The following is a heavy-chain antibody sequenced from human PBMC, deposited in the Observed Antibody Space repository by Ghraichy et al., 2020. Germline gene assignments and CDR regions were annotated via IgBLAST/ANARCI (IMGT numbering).Heavy chain of an antibody. D-gene: IGHD3-10*01. J-gene: IGHJ5*02. CDR2: INHSGST. CDR1: GGSFSGYY. Sequence: SETLSLTCAVYGGSFSGYYWSWIRQPPGKGLEWIGEINHSGSTNYNPSLKSRVTISVDTSKNQFSLKLSSVTAADTAVYYCARGSHYYGSGRGNWFDPWGQGTLVTVSS. CDR3: ARGSHYYGSGRGNWFDP. V-gene: IGHV4-34*01.